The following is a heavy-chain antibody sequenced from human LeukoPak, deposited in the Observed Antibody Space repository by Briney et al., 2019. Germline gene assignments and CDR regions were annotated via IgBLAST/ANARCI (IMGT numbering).Heavy chain of an antibody. D-gene: IGHD3-3*01. Sequence: SQTLSLTCTESGGSISSDDYYWNWIRQPAGRGLEWIGRIYTTGNTMYNPSLESRVSMSIDTSKKQVSLKVKSVTAADTAVYYCARGGTLFTFFHVWAQGTLVTVSS. J-gene: IGHJ1*01. CDR2: IYTTGNT. CDR3: ARGGTLFTFFHV. CDR1: GGSISSDDYY. V-gene: IGHV4-61*02.